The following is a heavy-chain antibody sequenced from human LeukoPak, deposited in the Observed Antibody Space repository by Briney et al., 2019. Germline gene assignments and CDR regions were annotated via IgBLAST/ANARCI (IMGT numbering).Heavy chain of an antibody. CDR1: GFTFDDYG. D-gene: IGHD3-22*01. J-gene: IGHJ4*02. V-gene: IGHV3-20*04. CDR3: ARDYYDSSGYYEIDY. Sequence: PGGSLRLSCAASGFTFDDYGMTWVRHAPGKGLEWVSGINWNGDTIGYADSVKGRFTISRDNAKNSLYLQMNSLRAEDTAVYYCARDYYDSSGYYEIDYWGQGTLVTVSS. CDR2: INWNGDTI.